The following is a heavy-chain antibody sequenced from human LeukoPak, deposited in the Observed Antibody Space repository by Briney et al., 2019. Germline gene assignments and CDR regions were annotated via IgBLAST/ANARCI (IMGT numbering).Heavy chain of an antibody. CDR1: GFTFSSYS. CDR3: ARDRGVVVVPAAPLDY. J-gene: IGHJ4*02. CDR2: ISSSSSTI. V-gene: IGHV3-48*01. Sequence: PGGSLRLSCAASGFTFSSYSMNWVRQAPGKGLEWVSYISSSSSTIYYADSVKGRFTISRDNAKNSLYLQMNSLRAEDTAVYYCARDRGVVVVPAAPLDYWGQGTLVTVSS. D-gene: IGHD2-2*01.